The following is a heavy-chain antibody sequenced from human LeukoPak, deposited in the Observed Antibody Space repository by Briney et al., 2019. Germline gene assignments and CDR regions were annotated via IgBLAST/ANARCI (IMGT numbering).Heavy chain of an antibody. V-gene: IGHV3-23*01. D-gene: IGHD6-13*01. CDR2: ITSSGST. CDR1: GFTFSSCP. CDR3: AKYTSRWDEDY. Sequence: GGSLRLSCAASGFTFSSCPMTWVRQAPGKGLEWVSAITSSGSTYYADSVKGRFTISRDNSKNTLYLQMNSLRAEDTAVYYCAKYTSRWDEDYWGQDPWSPSPQ. J-gene: IGHJ4*01.